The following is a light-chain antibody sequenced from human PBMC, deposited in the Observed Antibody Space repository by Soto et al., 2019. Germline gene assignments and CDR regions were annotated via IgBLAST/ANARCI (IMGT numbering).Light chain of an antibody. J-gene: IGKJ1*01. CDR2: GAS. V-gene: IGKV3-20*01. CDR1: QSVSSSY. Sequence: EIVLTQSPGTLSLSPGERATLSCRASQSVSSSYLAWYQQTPGQAPRLLIYGASSRATGIPDRFSGSGSGTDFTLTISRLEPEDFAVYYCQQYGNSPLTFGQGTKVEIK. CDR3: QQYGNSPLT.